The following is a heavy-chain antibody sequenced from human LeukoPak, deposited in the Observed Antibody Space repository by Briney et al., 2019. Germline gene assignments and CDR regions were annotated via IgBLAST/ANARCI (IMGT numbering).Heavy chain of an antibody. CDR3: ARNEYTIFGVVIRRRGYYGMDV. D-gene: IGHD3-3*01. CDR2: TKHDGREK. J-gene: IGHJ6*02. Sequence: GRSLRLACAASGSTASSFWMSWVRHAPKKGLGWVANTKHDGREKSYMGSVKGRFTISRDNGKNSLYLQMNSLRAEDTAVYYCARNEYTIFGVVIRRRGYYGMDVWGQGTTVTVSS. CDR1: GSTASSFW. V-gene: IGHV3-7*01.